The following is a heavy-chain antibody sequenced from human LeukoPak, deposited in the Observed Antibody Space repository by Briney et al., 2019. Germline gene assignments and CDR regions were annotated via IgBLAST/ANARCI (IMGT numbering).Heavy chain of an antibody. J-gene: IGHJ4*02. CDR2: IYYSGST. CDR3: AREDYDILTGYYMWNY. CDR1: GGPISSGDYY. V-gene: IGHV4-30-4*01. Sequence: PSQTLSLTCTVSGGPISSGDYYWSWIRQPPGKGLEWIGYIYYSGSTYYNPSLKSRVTISVDTSKNQFSLKLSSVTAADTAVYYCAREDYDILTGYYMWNYWGQGTLVTASS. D-gene: IGHD3-9*01.